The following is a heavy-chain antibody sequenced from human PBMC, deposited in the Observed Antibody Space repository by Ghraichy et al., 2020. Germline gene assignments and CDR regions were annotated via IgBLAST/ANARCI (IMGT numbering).Heavy chain of an antibody. V-gene: IGHV4-61*01. J-gene: IGHJ6*02. CDR1: GGSVSSGSYY. CDR2: IYYSGST. CDR3: ARVSMGSGSYYRHYYYYGMDV. Sequence: TLSLTCTVSGGSVSSGSYYWSWIRQPPGKGLEWIGYIYYSGSTNYNPSLKSRVTISVDTSKNQFSLKLSSVTAADTAVYYCARVSMGSGSYYRHYYYYGMDVWGQGTTVTVSS. D-gene: IGHD3-10*01.